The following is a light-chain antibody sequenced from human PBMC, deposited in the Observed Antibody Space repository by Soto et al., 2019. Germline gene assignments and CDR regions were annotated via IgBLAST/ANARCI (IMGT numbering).Light chain of an antibody. CDR3: QQYNSYS. CDR1: QSISNW. Sequence: IPMTQAPSSVSASVGDIVTITCRASQSISNWLAGYQQKPGTAPKLLIYHASTLESGVPSRFSGSGSGTEFTLTLSSLQPDDLATYYCQQYNSYSFGQGTKVDNK. J-gene: IGKJ1*01. CDR2: HAS. V-gene: IGKV1-5*01.